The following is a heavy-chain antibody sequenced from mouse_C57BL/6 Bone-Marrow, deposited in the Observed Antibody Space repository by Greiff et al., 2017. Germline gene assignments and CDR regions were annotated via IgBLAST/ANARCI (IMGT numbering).Heavy chain of an antibody. CDR1: GYTFTGYW. CDR3: AGIYYGNPYDFDY. CDR2: ILPGSGST. D-gene: IGHD2-1*01. J-gene: IGHJ2*01. V-gene: IGHV1-9*01. Sequence: QVQLKESGAELMKPGASVKLSCKATGYTFTGYWIEWVKQRPGHGLEWIGEILPGSGSTNYNEKFKGKATFTADTSSNTAYMQLSSLTTEDSATFYCAGIYYGNPYDFDYWGQGTTLTVSS.